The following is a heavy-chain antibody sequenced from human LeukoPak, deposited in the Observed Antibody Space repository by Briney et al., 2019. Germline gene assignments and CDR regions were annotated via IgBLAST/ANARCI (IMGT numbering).Heavy chain of an antibody. D-gene: IGHD3-22*01. J-gene: IGHJ5*02. CDR2: INPNSGDT. CDR3: ARATRTYYYDSSGFPARFDP. CDR1: GYTFTGYY. V-gene: IGHV1-2*02. Sequence: ASVKVSCKASGYTFTGYYMHWVRQAPGQGLEWMGWINPNSGDTNYAQKFQGRVTMTRDTSISTAYMELSRLRSDNTAVYYCARATRTYYYDSSGFPARFDPWGQGTLVTVSS.